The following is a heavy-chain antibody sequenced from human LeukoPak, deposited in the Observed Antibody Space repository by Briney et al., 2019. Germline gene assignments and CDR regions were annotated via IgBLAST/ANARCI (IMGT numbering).Heavy chain of an antibody. D-gene: IGHD1-26*01. Sequence: PGGSLRLSCAASGFTFSSYPMNWVRQAPGKGLEWVSVISGSGGATFYGDSVQGRFTISRDNSRDTLYPQMSSLRAEDTAVYYCGKYLQTTVGANDYWGQGTLVTVSS. CDR1: GFTFSSYP. J-gene: IGHJ4*02. CDR2: ISGSGGAT. CDR3: GKYLQTTVGANDY. V-gene: IGHV3-23*01.